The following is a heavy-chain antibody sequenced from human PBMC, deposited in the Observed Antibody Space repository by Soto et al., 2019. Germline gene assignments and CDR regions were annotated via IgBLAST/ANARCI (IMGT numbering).Heavy chain of an antibody. V-gene: IGHV1-8*01. J-gene: IGHJ5*01. CDR1: GYTFTDYD. CDR2: MSPKTANT. D-gene: IGHD7-27*01. Sequence: ASVKVSCKASGYTFTDYDINCVRQTAGQGLEWMGWMSPKTANTGYAQKFQGRVTMTRSTSISTAYMELSSLTSEDTAVYYCTGGPPNWGFDSWGQGTPVTVSS. CDR3: TGGPPNWGFDS.